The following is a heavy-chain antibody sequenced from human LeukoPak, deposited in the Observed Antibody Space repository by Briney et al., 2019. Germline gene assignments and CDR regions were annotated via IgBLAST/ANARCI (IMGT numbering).Heavy chain of an antibody. CDR3: ARVGYSSGWYRN. Sequence: GGSLRLSCAASGFTFSSYWMSWVRQAPGKGLERVANIKQDGSEKYYVDSVKGRFTISRDNSKNTLYLQMNSLRAEDTAVYYCARVGYSSGWYRNWGQGTLVTVSS. CDR2: IKQDGSEK. V-gene: IGHV3-7*01. D-gene: IGHD6-19*01. CDR1: GFTFSSYW. J-gene: IGHJ4*02.